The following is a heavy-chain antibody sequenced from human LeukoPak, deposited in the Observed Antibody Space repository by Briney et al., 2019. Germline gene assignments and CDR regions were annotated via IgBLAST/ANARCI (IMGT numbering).Heavy chain of an antibody. CDR2: IYPGDSDT. CDR1: GYSFTSYW. D-gene: IGHD6-19*01. CDR3: ARRDSSGWYGTSDAFDI. J-gene: IGHJ3*02. Sequence: GESLQISCKGSGYSFTSYWIGWVRQMPGKGLEWMGIIYPGDSDTRYSPSFQGQVTISADKSISTAYLQWSSLKASDTAMYYCARRDSSGWYGTSDAFDIWGQGTMVTVSS. V-gene: IGHV5-51*01.